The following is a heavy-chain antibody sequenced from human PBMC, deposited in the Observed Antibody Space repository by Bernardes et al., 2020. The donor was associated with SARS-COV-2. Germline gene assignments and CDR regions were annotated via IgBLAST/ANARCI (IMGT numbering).Heavy chain of an antibody. V-gene: IGHV4-34*01. CDR3: ARGSCSSTSCYRSQTPPGENWFDP. Sequence: SETLSLTCAVYGGSFSGYYWSWIRQPPGKGLEWIGEINHSGGTNYNPSLKSRVTISVDTSKNQFSLKLSSVTAADTAVYYCARGSCSSTSCYRSQTPPGENWFDPWGQGTLVTVSS. CDR1: GGSFSGYY. D-gene: IGHD2-2*02. J-gene: IGHJ5*02. CDR2: INHSGGT.